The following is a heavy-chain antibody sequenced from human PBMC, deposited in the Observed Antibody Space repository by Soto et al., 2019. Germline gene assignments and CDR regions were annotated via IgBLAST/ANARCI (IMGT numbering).Heavy chain of an antibody. D-gene: IGHD3-10*01. CDR2: IDPSDSQT. Sequence: PGESLKISCKGSGYSFAGYWITWVRQKPGKGLEWMGRIDPSDSQTYYSPSFRGHVTISVTKSITTVFLQWSSLRASDTAMYYCARQGGSLLWFGEPPRYGMDVWGQGTTVTVSS. CDR1: GYSFAGYW. CDR3: ARQGGSLLWFGEPPRYGMDV. V-gene: IGHV5-10-1*01. J-gene: IGHJ6*02.